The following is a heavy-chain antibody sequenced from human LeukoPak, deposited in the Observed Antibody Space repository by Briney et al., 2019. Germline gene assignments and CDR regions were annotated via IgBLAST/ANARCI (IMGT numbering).Heavy chain of an antibody. CDR3: GRHAYGGSPPLS. CDR1: GFTFSSYS. D-gene: IGHD3-10*01. V-gene: IGHV3-48*01. CDR2: ITSSSSTI. J-gene: IGHJ4*02. Sequence: PGGSLRLSCAASGFTFSSYSMNWVRVRQTPGKGLEWVAYITSSSSTIYYADSVKGRFTISRDNAKNTVYLQMNNLRAEDTALYYCGRHAYGGSPPLSWGQGALVTVSS.